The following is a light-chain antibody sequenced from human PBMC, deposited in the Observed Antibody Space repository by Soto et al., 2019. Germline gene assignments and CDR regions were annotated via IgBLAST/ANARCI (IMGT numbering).Light chain of an antibody. V-gene: IGLV2-8*01. CDR3: ISYAGSNNLV. Sequence: QSALTQPPSASGSLGQSVTISCTGTSSDVGGYNYVSWYQQHPGKAPKLLIYDVSHRPSGVSDRFSGSKSGNTASLTVSGLQAEDETDYYCISYAGSNNLVFGTGTKVTVL. CDR1: SSDVGGYNY. J-gene: IGLJ1*01. CDR2: DVS.